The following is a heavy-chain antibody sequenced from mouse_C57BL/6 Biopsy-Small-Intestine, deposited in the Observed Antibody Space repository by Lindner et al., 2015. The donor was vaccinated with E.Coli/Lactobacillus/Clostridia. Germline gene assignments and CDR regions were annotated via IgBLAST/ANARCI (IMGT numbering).Heavy chain of an antibody. CDR3: ARAELLWFGESPKSPHWFDP. CDR1: GGTFSSYA. Sequence: SVKVSCKASGGTFSSYAISWVRQAPGQGLEWMGGISPIFGTANYAQKFQGRVTITADESTSTAYMELSSLRSEDTAVYYCARAELLWFGESPKSPHWFDPWGQGTLVTVSS. CDR2: ISPIFGTA. D-gene: IGHD2-12*01. J-gene: IGHJ4*01. V-gene: IGHV1-81*01.